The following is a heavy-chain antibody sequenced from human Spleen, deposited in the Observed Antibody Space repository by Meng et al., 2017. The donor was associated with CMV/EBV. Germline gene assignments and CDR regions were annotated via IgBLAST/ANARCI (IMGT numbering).Heavy chain of an antibody. D-gene: IGHD2-2*01. CDR2: SNAGNGNT. CDR1: GYTFTSYA. Sequence: ASVKVSCKASGYTFTSYAMHWVRQAPGQRLEWMGWSNAGNGNTKYSQEFQGRVTITRDTSASTAYMELSSLRSEDMAVYYCARRLFLGYCSSTNCWGAFDIWGQGTMVTVSS. V-gene: IGHV1-3*02. J-gene: IGHJ3*02. CDR3: ARRLFLGYCSSTNCWGAFDI.